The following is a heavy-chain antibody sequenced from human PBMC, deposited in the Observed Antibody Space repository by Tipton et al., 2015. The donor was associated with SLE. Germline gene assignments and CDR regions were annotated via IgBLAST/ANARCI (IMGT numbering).Heavy chain of an antibody. V-gene: IGHV3-23*01. CDR2: ISGSGGST. D-gene: IGHD3-9*01. Sequence: SLRLSCAASGFTFSNYAMSWVRQAPGKGLEWVSGISGSGGSTYYADSVKGRFTISRDKSKNTLFLQMNSLRAEDTAVYYCAKDWEDDILTGYLTPDDAFDIWGQGTMVTVSS. J-gene: IGHJ3*02. CDR3: AKDWEDDILTGYLTPDDAFDI. CDR1: GFTFSNYA.